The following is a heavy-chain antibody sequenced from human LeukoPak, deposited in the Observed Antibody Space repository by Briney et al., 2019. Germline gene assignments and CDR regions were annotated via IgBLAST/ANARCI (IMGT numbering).Heavy chain of an antibody. Sequence: PSETLSLTCAVYGGSFSGYYWSWIRQPPGKGLEWIGEINHSGSTNYNPSLKSRVTISVDTSKNQFSLKLSSVTAADTAVYYCASRGFYSSGYNYWGQGTLVTVSS. CDR1: GGSFSGYY. D-gene: IGHD3-22*01. J-gene: IGHJ4*02. CDR2: INHSGST. CDR3: ASRGFYSSGYNY. V-gene: IGHV4-34*01.